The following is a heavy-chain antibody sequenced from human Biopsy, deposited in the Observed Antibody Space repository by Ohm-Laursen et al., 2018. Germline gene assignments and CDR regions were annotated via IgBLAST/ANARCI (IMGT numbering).Heavy chain of an antibody. D-gene: IGHD3-16*01. CDR2: IYYTGST. J-gene: IGHJ4*02. V-gene: IGHV4-59*01. CDR1: RDSISNYY. CDR3: ARDSRGGHLNTTLITGKNLDS. Sequence: DTLSLTCTVSRDSISNYYCTWIRQSPGKGLEWIGYIYYTGSTNYNPSVKSRVTISVDTSKNQFSLKLNSVTAADTAVYFCARDSRGGHLNTTLITGKNLDSWGQGILVTVSS.